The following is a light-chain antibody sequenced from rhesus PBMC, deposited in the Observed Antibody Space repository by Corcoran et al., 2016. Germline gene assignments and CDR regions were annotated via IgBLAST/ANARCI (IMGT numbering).Light chain of an antibody. J-gene: IGKJ1*01. CDR3: LQYDSSPWT. CDR2: KSS. V-gene: IGKV1-22*01. Sequence: DIQMTQSPSSLSASVGDTVTITCRASQSVNSWLDWYQQKPGKAPKLLVYKSSSLQCGVPSRFSGSGAGTDFSLTISSLQPEDFATYYCLQYDSSPWTFGQGTKVDIK. CDR1: QSVNSW.